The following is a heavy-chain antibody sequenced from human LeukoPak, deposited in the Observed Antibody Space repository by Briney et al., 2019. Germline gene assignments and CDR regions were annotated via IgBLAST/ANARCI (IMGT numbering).Heavy chain of an antibody. J-gene: IGHJ4*02. CDR3: ARHLNDYGDQGSGDY. D-gene: IGHD4-17*01. V-gene: IGHV5-51*01. CDR2: IHPGDSDT. CDR1: GYTFTSYW. Sequence: GESLKISCKGSGYTFTSYWIGWVRQMPGKGLEWMGIIHPGDSDTRYSPSFEGQVTISADKSFSTAYLQWSSLKASDTAMYYCARHLNDYGDQGSGDYWGQGTLVTVSS.